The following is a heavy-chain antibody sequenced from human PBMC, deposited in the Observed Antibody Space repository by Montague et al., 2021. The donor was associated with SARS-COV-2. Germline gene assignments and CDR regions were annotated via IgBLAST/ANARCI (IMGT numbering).Heavy chain of an antibody. CDR3: ARDFDY. CDR2: MYYSGST. CDR1: GGSISSYS. Sequence: SETLSLTCTVSGGSISSYSWSWIRQPPGKGLEWIGYMYYSGSTNYNPSLKSRVTLSVDTSKNQFSLKLSSVTAAATAVYYCARDFDYWGQGTLVTVSS. V-gene: IGHV4-59*13. J-gene: IGHJ4*02.